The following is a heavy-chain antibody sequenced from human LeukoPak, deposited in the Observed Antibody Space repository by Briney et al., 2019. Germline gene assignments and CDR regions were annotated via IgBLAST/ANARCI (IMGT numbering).Heavy chain of an antibody. CDR3: AKDPYYYGSGSYWQGEY. CDR2: TRYDGSNK. J-gene: IGHJ4*02. D-gene: IGHD3-10*01. V-gene: IGHV3-30*02. CDR1: GFTFSSYG. Sequence: SGGSLRLSCAASGFTFSSYGMHWVRQAPGKGLEWVAFTRYDGSNKYYADSVKGRFTISRDNSKNTLYLQMNSLRAEDTAVYYCAKDPYYYGSGSYWQGEYWGQRTLVTVSS.